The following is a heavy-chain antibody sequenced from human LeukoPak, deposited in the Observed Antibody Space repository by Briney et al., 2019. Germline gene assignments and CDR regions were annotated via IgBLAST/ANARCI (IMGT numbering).Heavy chain of an antibody. CDR3: ARDGSLAYYYDSSGYYRYYGMDV. V-gene: IGHV1-69*01. CDR1: GGTFSSYA. D-gene: IGHD3-22*01. Sequence: SVKVSCKASGGTFSSYAISWVRQAPGQGLEWMGGIIPIFGTANYAQKFQGRVTITADESTSTAYMELSSLRSEDTAVYYCARDGSLAYYYDSSGYYRYYGMDVWGQGTTVTVSS. CDR2: IIPIFGTA. J-gene: IGHJ6*02.